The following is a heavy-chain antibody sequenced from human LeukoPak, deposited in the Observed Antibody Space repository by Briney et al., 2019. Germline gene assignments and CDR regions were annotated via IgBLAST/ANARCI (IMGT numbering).Heavy chain of an antibody. CDR1: GFTFSSYW. CDR2: IKQDGSEK. CDR3: ARGTTVSSSLLY. V-gene: IGHV3-7*01. D-gene: IGHD6-6*01. J-gene: IGHJ4*02. Sequence: GGSLRLSCAASGFTFSSYWMNWVRQAPGKGLEWVANIKQDGSEKYYVDSVKGRFTISRDNAKNSLYLQMNSLGAEDTAVYYCARGTTVSSSLLYWGQGTLVTVSS.